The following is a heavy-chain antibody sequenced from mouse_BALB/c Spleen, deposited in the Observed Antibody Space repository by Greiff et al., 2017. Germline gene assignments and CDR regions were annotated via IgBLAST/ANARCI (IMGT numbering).Heavy chain of an antibody. CDR3: ARDGYDAMDY. Sequence: EVKLMESGGGLVQPGGSLKLSCAASGFTFSSYGMSWVRQTPDKRLELVATINSNGGSTYYPDSVKGRFTISRDNAKNTLYLQMSSLKSEDTAMYYCARDGYDAMDYWGQGTSVTVSS. J-gene: IGHJ4*01. CDR2: INSNGGST. CDR1: GFTFSSYG. V-gene: IGHV5-6-3*01.